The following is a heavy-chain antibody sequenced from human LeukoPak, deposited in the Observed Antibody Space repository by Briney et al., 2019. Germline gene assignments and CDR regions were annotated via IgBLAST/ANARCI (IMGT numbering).Heavy chain of an antibody. CDR3: AKDLDSSSCFDY. CDR2: ISGSGGST. V-gene: IGHV3-23*01. D-gene: IGHD6-13*01. J-gene: IGHJ4*02. CDR1: GFTFSSYA. Sequence: GSLRLSCAASGFTFSSYAMSWVRQAPGKGLEWVSAISGSGGSTYYADSVKGRFTISRDNSKNTLYLQMNSLRAEDTAVYYCAKDLDSSSCFDYWGQGTLVTVSS.